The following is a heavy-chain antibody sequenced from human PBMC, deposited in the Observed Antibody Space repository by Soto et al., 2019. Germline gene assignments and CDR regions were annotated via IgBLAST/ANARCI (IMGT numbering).Heavy chain of an antibody. J-gene: IGHJ4*02. CDR3: ARDPAAGGY. CDR1: GGSFSGYY. Sequence: SETLSLTCAVYGGSFSGYYWSWIRQPPGKGLEWIGEINHSGSTNYNPSLKSRVTISVDTSKDQFSLKLSSVTAADTAVYYCARDPAAGGYWGQGTLVTVSS. D-gene: IGHD6-13*01. V-gene: IGHV4-34*01. CDR2: INHSGST.